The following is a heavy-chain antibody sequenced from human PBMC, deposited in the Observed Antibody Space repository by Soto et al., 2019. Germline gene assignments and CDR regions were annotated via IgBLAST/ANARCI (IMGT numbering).Heavy chain of an antibody. D-gene: IGHD3-3*01. CDR2: IGTAGDT. CDR3: ARGVYYDFWSGYYTSDYYYYMDV. V-gene: IGHV3-13*01. J-gene: IGHJ6*03. CDR1: GFTFSSYD. Sequence: PGGSLRLSCAASGFTFSSYDMHWVRQATGKGLEWVSAIGTAGDTYYPGSVKGRFTISRENAKNSLYLQMNSLRAGDTAVYYCARGVYYDFWSGYYTSDYYYYMDVWGKGTTVTVSS.